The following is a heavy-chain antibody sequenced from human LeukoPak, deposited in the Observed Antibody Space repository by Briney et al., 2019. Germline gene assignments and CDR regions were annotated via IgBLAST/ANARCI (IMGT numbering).Heavy chain of an antibody. CDR1: GFSFGDST. V-gene: IGHV3-73*01. CDR3: VGGPNGWTEYFEH. CDR2: IRSKVESYMQ. Sequence: PGGSLSLSCAASGFSFGDSTMHWVRQASGNGLEWVARIRSKVESYMQAYPESVAGTFTISRGASYSRPCMQMTTLTTEDTAVYYCVGGPNGWTEYFEHWGQGALVTVSS. J-gene: IGHJ1*01. D-gene: IGHD6-19*01.